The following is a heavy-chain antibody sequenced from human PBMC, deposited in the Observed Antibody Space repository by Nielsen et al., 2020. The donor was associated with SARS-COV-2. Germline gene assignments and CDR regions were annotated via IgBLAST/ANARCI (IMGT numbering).Heavy chain of an antibody. Sequence: WVRQAPGQRLEWMGWINAGNGSTKYSQKFQGRVTITRDTSASTAYMDLSSLRSEDTAVYYCARDLLDYYGSGSFNGMDVWGQGTTVTVSS. D-gene: IGHD3-10*01. CDR3: ARDLLDYYGSGSFNGMDV. V-gene: IGHV1-3*01. J-gene: IGHJ6*02. CDR2: INAGNGST.